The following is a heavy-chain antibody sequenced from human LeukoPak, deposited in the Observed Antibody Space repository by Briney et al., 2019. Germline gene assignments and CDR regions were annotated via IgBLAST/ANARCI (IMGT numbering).Heavy chain of an antibody. CDR3: VRVAGTRVFYFDY. Sequence: PGGSLRLSCTVSGFTFRDYYMSWIRQAPGKGLEWISYMTGSGSNIYYADSVTGRFTISRDSAKNSLYLQMNSLRADDAAIYYCVRVAGTRVFYFDYWGQGTLVTVSS. CDR2: MTGSGSNI. D-gene: IGHD1-7*01. V-gene: IGHV3-11*01. J-gene: IGHJ4*02. CDR1: GFTFRDYY.